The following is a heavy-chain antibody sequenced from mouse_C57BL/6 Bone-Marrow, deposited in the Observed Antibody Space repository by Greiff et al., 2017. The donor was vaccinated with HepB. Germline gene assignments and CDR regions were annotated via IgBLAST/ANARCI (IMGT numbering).Heavy chain of an antibody. Sequence: QVQLQQSGPELVKPGASVKISCKASGYAFSSSWMNWVKQRPGKGLEWIGRIYPGDGDTNYNGKFKGKATLTADKSSSTAYLQLSSLTSADSAVYYCARWGGELGLAADYWGQGTTLTVSS. V-gene: IGHV1-82*01. CDR1: GYAFSSSW. CDR2: IYPGDGDT. CDR3: ARWGGELGLAADY. D-gene: IGHD3-1*01. J-gene: IGHJ2*01.